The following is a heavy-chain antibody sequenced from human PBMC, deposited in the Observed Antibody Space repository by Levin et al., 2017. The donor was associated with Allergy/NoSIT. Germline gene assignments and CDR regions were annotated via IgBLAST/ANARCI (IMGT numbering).Heavy chain of an antibody. J-gene: IGHJ4*02. CDR1: GFTFSSYA. D-gene: IGHD3-16*01. CDR2: ISASGADT. Sequence: GESLKISCSASGFTFSSYAMSWVRQAPGKGLEWVSSISASGADTWYEDSVKGLLTISRDNSRDTLYLQMNSLKTEDTAVYYCNTEGGYWGQGTPVTVSS. CDR3: NTEGGY. V-gene: IGHV3-23*01.